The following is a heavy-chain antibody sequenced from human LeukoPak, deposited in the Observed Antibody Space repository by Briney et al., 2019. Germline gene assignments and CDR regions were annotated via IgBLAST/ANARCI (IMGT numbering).Heavy chain of an antibody. Sequence: SETLSLTCAVYGGSFSGYYWSWIRQPPGKGLEWIGEINHSGSTNYNPSLKSRVTISVDTSKNQFSLKLSSVTAADTAVYYCARFGNDFWSGYYSDYWGQGTLVTVSS. D-gene: IGHD3-3*01. V-gene: IGHV4-34*01. J-gene: IGHJ4*02. CDR2: INHSGST. CDR3: ARFGNDFWSGYYSDY. CDR1: GGSFSGYY.